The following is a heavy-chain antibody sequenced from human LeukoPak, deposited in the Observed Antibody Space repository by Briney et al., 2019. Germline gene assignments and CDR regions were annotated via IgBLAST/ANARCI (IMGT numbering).Heavy chain of an antibody. D-gene: IGHD3-22*01. CDR2: IYPGDSDT. CDR3: ARRPGRIRYYYDSSGYPFDY. V-gene: IGHV5-51*01. CDR1: GYSFTSYW. J-gene: IGHJ4*02. Sequence: GESLKISCKGSGYSFTSYWIGWVRQMPGKGLEWMGIIYPGDSDTRYSPSFQGQVTISADKSISTAYLQWSSLKASGTAMYYCARRPGRIRYYYDSSGYPFDYWGQGTLVTVSS.